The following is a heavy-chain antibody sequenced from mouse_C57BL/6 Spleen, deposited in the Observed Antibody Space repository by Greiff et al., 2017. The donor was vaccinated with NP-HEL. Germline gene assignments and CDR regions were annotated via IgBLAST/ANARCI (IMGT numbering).Heavy chain of an antibody. CDR2: IYPGSGNT. D-gene: IGHD1-1*01. V-gene: IGHV1-66*01. CDR1: GYSFTSYY. CDR3: ARPYGSSYDFDY. J-gene: IGHJ2*01. Sequence: VNVVESGPELVKPGASVKISCKASGYSFTSYYIHWVKQRPGQGLEWIGWIYPGSGNTKYNEKFKGKATLTADTSSSTAYMQLSSLTSEDSAVYYCARPYGSSYDFDYWGQGTTLTVSS.